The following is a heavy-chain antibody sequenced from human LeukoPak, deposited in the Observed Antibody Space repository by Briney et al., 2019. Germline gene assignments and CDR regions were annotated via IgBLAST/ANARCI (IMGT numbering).Heavy chain of an antibody. Sequence: KPSETLSLTCTVSGGSISSGGYYWSWIRQPPGKGLEWIGYIYHSGSTYYNPSLKSRVTISVDRSKNQFSLKLSSVTAADTAVYYCARDVAAAGPDYWGQGTLVTVSS. CDR2: IYHSGST. CDR3: ARDVAAAGPDY. CDR1: GGSISSGGYY. J-gene: IGHJ4*02. V-gene: IGHV4-30-2*01. D-gene: IGHD6-13*01.